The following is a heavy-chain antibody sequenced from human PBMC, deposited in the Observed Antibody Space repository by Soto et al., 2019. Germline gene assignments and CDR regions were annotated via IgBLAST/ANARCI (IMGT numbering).Heavy chain of an antibody. CDR3: AKQQPTYYYYYMDV. CDR1: GFTFSSYG. V-gene: IGHV3-30*18. CDR2: ISYDGSNK. J-gene: IGHJ6*03. Sequence: GGSLRLSCAASGFTFSSYGMHWVRQAPGKGLEWVAVISYDGSNKYYADSVKGRFTISRDNSKNTLYLQMNSLRAEDTAVYYCAKQQPTYYYYYMDVWGKGTTVTVSS. D-gene: IGHD6-13*01.